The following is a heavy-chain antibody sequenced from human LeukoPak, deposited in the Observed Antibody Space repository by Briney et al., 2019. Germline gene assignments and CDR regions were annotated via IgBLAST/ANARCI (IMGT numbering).Heavy chain of an antibody. J-gene: IGHJ6*03. CDR2: IYYSGST. CDR3: ARHSYDSDHYYYYMDV. D-gene: IGHD5-12*01. CDR1: VGSFSGYY. V-gene: IGHV4-34*01. Sequence: SETLSLSGAVYVGSFSGYYWSWIRQPPGKGLEWIGSIYYSGSTYYNPSLKSRVTISVDTSKNQFSLKLSSVTAADTAVYYCARHSYDSDHYYYYMDVWGKGTTVTVSS.